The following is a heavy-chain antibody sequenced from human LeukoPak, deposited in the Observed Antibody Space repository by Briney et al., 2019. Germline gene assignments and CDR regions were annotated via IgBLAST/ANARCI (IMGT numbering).Heavy chain of an antibody. V-gene: IGHV3-30*03. CDR2: ISYDGSSK. CDR3: ARGWKLSID. Sequence: PGGSLRVSCAASGFTFSDYGMHWVRQAPGKGLEWVTIISYDGSSKYYADSVKGRFTISRDNSKNTLYLQMNSLRAEDTAVYYCARGWKLSIDWGQGTLVTVSS. CDR1: GFTFSDYG. D-gene: IGHD4-23*01. J-gene: IGHJ4*02.